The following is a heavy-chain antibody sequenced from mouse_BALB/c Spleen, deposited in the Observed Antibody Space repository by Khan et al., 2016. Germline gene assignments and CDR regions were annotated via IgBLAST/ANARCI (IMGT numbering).Heavy chain of an antibody. CDR1: GFTFSSYT. D-gene: IGHD1-1*01. Sequence: EVELVESGGGLVQPGGSLKLSCAASGFTFSSYTMSWVRQTPEKRLEWVAYISNGGGSTYYPDTVKGRFTISRDNAKNTLYLQMSSLKSEDTAMYYCVRQNLRWYFDVWGAGTTVTVSS. CDR2: ISNGGGST. CDR3: VRQNLRWYFDV. V-gene: IGHV5-12-2*01. J-gene: IGHJ1*01.